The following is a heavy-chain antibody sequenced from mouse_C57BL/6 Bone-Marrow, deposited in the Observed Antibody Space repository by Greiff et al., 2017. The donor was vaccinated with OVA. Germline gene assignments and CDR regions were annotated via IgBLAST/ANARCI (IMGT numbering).Heavy chain of an antibody. D-gene: IGHD2-2*01. CDR3: ARGGYDGAWFAY. Sequence: VKLVESDAELVKPGASVKISCKVSGYTFTDHTIHWMKQRPEQGLEWIGYIYPRDGSTKYNEKFKGKATLTADKSSSTAYMQLNSLTSEDSAVYFCARGGYDGAWFAYWGQGTLVTVSA. J-gene: IGHJ3*01. CDR2: IYPRDGST. CDR1: GYTFTDHT. V-gene: IGHV1-78*01.